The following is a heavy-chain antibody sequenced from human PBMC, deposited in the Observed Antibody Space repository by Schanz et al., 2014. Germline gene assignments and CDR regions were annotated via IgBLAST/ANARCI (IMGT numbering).Heavy chain of an antibody. CDR1: GFTFSTHA. CDR2: ISGDHRNT. J-gene: IGHJ2*01. Sequence: EMQLLESGGGLIQPGGSLRLSCAASGFTFSTHAMSWVRQAPGKGLEWVSSISGDHRNTFYADSVKGRFTISRDNSKSSLDLQMNSLRAEDTAIYYCAKDAPYPFDLWGRGTLITVSS. V-gene: IGHV3-23*01. CDR3: AKDAPYPFDL.